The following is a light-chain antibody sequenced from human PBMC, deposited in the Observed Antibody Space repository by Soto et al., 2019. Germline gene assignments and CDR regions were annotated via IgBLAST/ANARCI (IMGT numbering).Light chain of an antibody. V-gene: IGLV1-40*01. CDR1: SSNIGAGYD. CDR2: GDT. Sequence: QSVLTQPPSVSGAPGQRVIISCTGSSSNIGAGYDVKWYQQLPGTAPKLLIYGDTNRPSGVPDRFSGSKSGTSASLAIIGLQTEDEADYYCQSYDSSLSVVVFGGGTKLTVL. CDR3: QSYDSSLSVVV. J-gene: IGLJ2*01.